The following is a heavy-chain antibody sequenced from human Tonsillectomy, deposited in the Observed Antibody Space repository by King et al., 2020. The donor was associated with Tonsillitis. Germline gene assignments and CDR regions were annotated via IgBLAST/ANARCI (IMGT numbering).Heavy chain of an antibody. J-gene: IGHJ6*02. V-gene: IGHV5-51*01. CDR2: VYPGDSDS. CDR3: AGSNTTFLPLMDV. Sequence: AQLVQSGPVLKKPGESLKISCQGFGYDLSTHSIAWVRQMPGKGLEVMGIVYPGDSDSRYSPSFQGQVIISADKSISTAYLQWSSLEASDTAIYYCAGSNTTFLPLMDVWGQGTSVTVS. D-gene: IGHD1-14*01. CDR1: GYDLSTHS.